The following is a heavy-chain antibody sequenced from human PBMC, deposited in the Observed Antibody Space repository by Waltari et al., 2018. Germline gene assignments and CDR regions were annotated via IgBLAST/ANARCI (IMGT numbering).Heavy chain of an antibody. Sequence: QVQLVQSGAEVKKPGASVKVSCKASGYTFTSYAMHWVRQAPGQRLEWMGWINAGNGNTKYSQKFQGRVTITRDTSASTAYMELSSLRSEDTAVYYCAREGGGYSYGTPLDYWGQGTLVTVSS. CDR1: GYTFTSYA. D-gene: IGHD5-18*01. V-gene: IGHV1-3*01. CDR2: INAGNGNT. CDR3: AREGGGYSYGTPLDY. J-gene: IGHJ4*02.